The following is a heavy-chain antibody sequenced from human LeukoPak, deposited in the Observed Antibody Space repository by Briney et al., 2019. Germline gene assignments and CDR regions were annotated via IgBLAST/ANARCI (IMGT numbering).Heavy chain of an antibody. CDR3: ARSQYSSGWDFHY. CDR1: GGTFSSYA. CDR2: IIPIFGTA. Sequence: SVKVYCKASGGTFSSYAISWVRQAPGQGLEWMGRIIPIFGTANYAQKFQGRVTITTDESTSTAYMELSSLRSEDTAVYYCARSQYSSGWDFHYWGQGTLVTVSS. D-gene: IGHD6-19*01. J-gene: IGHJ4*02. V-gene: IGHV1-69*05.